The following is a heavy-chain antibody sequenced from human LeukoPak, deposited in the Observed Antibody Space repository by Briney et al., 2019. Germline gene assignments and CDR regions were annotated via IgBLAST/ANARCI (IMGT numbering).Heavy chain of an antibody. J-gene: IGHJ4*02. V-gene: IGHV1-69*04. CDR3: AREDYGDSEFDY. CDR1: GGTFSSYA. CDR2: IIPILGIA. Sequence: SVKVSCKASGGTFSSYAISWVRQAPGQGLEWMGRIIPILGIANYAQKLQGRVTMTTDTSTSTAYMELRSLRSDDTAVYYCAREDYGDSEFDYWGQGTLVTVSS. D-gene: IGHD4-17*01.